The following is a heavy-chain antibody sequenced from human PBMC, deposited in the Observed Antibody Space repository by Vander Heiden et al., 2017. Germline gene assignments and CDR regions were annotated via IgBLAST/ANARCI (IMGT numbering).Heavy chain of an antibody. CDR2: IGTAGDT. J-gene: IGHJ6*02. Sequence: EVQLVESGGGLVQPGGSLRLSGAASGFTFSSYDMHWVRQATGKGLEGVSAIGTAGDTYYPGSVKGRFTISRENAKNSLYRQMNSLRAGDTAVYYCARGRPHGRSYYYYYGMDVWGQGTTVTVSS. CDR1: GFTFSSYD. V-gene: IGHV3-13*01. CDR3: ARGRPHGRSYYYYYGMDV.